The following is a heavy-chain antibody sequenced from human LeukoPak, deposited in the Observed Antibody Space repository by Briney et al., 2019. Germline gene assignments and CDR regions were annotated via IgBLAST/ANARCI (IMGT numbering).Heavy chain of an antibody. D-gene: IGHD6-19*01. CDR1: GFTFTGYW. Sequence: GGSMTLSCAAAGFTFTGYWMSWVRQAPGKGLEWVANINQDGSEKYYVDSVKGRFTISRDNAKNSLHLQINSLRAEDTAVYYCARDDSSGWFYYWGQGTLVTVSS. J-gene: IGHJ4*02. CDR2: INQDGSEK. CDR3: ARDDSSGWFYY. V-gene: IGHV3-7*01.